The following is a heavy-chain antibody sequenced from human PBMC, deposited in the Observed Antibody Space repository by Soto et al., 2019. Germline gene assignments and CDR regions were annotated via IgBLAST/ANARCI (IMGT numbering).Heavy chain of an antibody. Sequence: ASVKVSCTASGYTFTSYAMHWVRQAPGQRLEWMGWINAGNGNTKYSQKSQGRVTITRDTSASTAYMELSSLRSEDTAVYYCAISFVGHSWENFDYWGQGTLVTVSS. V-gene: IGHV1-3*01. CDR3: AISFVGHSWENFDY. J-gene: IGHJ4*02. CDR2: INAGNGNT. D-gene: IGHD6-13*01. CDR1: GYTFTSYA.